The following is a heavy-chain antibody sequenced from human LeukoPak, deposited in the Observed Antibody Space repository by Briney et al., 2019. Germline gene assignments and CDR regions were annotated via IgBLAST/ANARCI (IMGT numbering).Heavy chain of an antibody. Sequence: SETLSLTCTVSGGSISSGSYYWSWIRQPAGKGLEWIGRIYTSGSTNYNPSLKSRVTISVDTSKNQFSLKLSSVTAADTAVYYCARGYSSSSARRFDPWGQGTLVTVSS. CDR1: GGSISSGSYY. V-gene: IGHV4-61*02. J-gene: IGHJ5*02. CDR3: ARGYSSSSARRFDP. D-gene: IGHD6-6*01. CDR2: IYTSGST.